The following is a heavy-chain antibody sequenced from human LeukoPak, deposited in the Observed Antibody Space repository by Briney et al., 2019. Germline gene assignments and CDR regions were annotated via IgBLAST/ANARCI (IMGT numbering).Heavy chain of an antibody. Sequence: GASVKVSCKASGYTFTGYYMHWVRQAPGQGLEWMGWINPNSGGTNYAQKFQGRVTMTRDTSISTAYMELSRLRSDDTAVYYCARDQGPLTIFGVVEDYWGQGTLVTVSS. V-gene: IGHV1-2*02. CDR1: GYTFTGYY. J-gene: IGHJ4*02. CDR2: INPNSGGT. CDR3: ARDQGPLTIFGVVEDY. D-gene: IGHD3-3*01.